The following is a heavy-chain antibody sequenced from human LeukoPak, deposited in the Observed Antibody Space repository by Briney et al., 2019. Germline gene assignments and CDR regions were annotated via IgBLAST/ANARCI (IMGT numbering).Heavy chain of an antibody. CDR1: GYTFTSYD. J-gene: IGHJ4*02. CDR2: MNPNSGYT. Sequence: GASVKVSCKASGYTFTSYDINWVRQAPGQGLEWMGWMNPNSGYTYSVQKFQGRVTMTGDTSISTAYMDLSSLRSEDTAVYYCASGDVTVTNTFDYXGQGTLXTVSS. CDR3: ASGDVTVTNTFDY. D-gene: IGHD4-17*01. V-gene: IGHV1-8*01.